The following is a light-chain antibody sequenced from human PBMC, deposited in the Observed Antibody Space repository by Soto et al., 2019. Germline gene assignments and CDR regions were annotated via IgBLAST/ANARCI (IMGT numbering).Light chain of an antibody. V-gene: IGKV1-5*01. CDR3: QHTRT. J-gene: IGKJ1*01. CDR2: DAS. CDR1: QNINNW. Sequence: DFQMTQSPSTLSASVGDRVTITCRASQNINNWVAWYQQKPGKAPKFLIYDASTLQRGVSSRFGGSGFGTEFSLTINSLQPDDSGSYYCQHTRTFGQGTKVEVK.